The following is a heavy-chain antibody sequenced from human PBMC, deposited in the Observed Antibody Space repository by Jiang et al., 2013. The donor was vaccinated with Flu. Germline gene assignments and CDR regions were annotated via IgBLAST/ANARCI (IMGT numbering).Heavy chain of an antibody. V-gene: IGHV3-13*04. CDR2: IGTAGDT. CDR3: ARDRGLREFDY. Sequence: GLVQPGGSLRLSCAASGFTFSSYDMHWVRQATGKGLEWVSAIGTAGDTYYPGSVKGRFTISRENAKNSLYLQMNSLRAGDTAVYYCARDRGLREFDYWGQGTLVTVSS. J-gene: IGHJ4*02. CDR1: GFTFSSYD. D-gene: IGHD3-10*01.